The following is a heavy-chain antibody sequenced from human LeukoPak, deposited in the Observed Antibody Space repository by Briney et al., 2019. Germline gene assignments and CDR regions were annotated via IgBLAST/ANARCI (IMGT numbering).Heavy chain of an antibody. V-gene: IGHV1-18*01. Sequence: AAAKVSCKASGYTFTSYGISWVRPTPGQGLEWMGWIRVYNGNTNYAQKFQGRVTMTTDTSTSTSYMELRSLRYDDTAVYYCARDSYYYDSSGYYQYYFDYWGQGTLVTVSS. CDR1: GYTFTSYG. D-gene: IGHD3-22*01. CDR3: ARDSYYYDSSGYYQYYFDY. CDR2: IRVYNGNT. J-gene: IGHJ4*02.